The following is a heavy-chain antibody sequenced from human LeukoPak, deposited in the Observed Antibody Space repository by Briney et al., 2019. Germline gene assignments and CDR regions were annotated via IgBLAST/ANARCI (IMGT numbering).Heavy chain of an antibody. J-gene: IGHJ4*02. Sequence: GGSLRLSCAASGFTVSGHYWSWVRQAPGKGLEWVSQINSGGTTYYADSVKGRFTISRDNYKNTLYLQMNSLRAEDTAVYHCARNKGVYGSGSYDNWGPGTLVTVSS. CDR1: GFTVSGHY. CDR2: INSGGTT. CDR3: ARNKGVYGSGSYDN. D-gene: IGHD3-10*01. V-gene: IGHV3-53*01.